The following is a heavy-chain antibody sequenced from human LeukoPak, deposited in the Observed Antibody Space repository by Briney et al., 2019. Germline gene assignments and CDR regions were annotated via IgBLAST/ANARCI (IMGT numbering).Heavy chain of an antibody. CDR3: ARVVMKAFYYYYMDV. CDR1: GYTFSDYD. CDR2: MNPTSGDT. J-gene: IGHJ6*03. Sequence: ASVKVSCKASGYTFSDYDVNWVRQAPGQGLEWMGWMNPTSGDTGYAQKFQGRDTMTRSMSRNTAYMELSRLRSEDTAVYFCARVVMKAFYYYYMDVWGKGTTIIISS. V-gene: IGHV1-8*01. D-gene: IGHD2-21*01.